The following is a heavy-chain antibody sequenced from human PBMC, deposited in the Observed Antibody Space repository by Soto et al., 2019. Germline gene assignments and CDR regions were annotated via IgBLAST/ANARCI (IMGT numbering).Heavy chain of an antibody. CDR1: GYTFTSYD. Sequence: QVQLVQSGAEVKKPGASVKVSCKASGYTFTSYDINWVRQATGQGLEWMGWMNPNSGNRGYAQKFQGRVTMTRNTSISTAYMELSSLRSENTAVYYCARGSGYWWLRLYYYYGMDVWGQGTTVTVSS. V-gene: IGHV1-8*01. CDR3: ARGSGYWWLRLYYYYGMDV. CDR2: MNPNSGNR. D-gene: IGHD2-8*02. J-gene: IGHJ6*02.